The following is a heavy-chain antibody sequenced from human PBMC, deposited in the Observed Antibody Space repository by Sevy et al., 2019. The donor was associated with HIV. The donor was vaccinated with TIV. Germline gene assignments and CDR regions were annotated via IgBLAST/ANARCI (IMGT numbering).Heavy chain of an antibody. CDR3: ATESGTY. D-gene: IGHD1-1*01. V-gene: IGHV3-15*01. Sequence: GSLRLSCAASGFTFNHAWMSWVRQAPGKGLEWVGRIRSRPDGGTTDFAAPVKGRFTMSRDDSKYTLYLQMNSLKSEDTAMYYCATESGTYWGQGTLVTVSS. CDR2: IRSRPDGGTT. J-gene: IGHJ4*02. CDR1: GFTFNHAW.